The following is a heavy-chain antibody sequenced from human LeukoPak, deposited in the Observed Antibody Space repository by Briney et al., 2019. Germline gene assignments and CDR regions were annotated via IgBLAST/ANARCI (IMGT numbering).Heavy chain of an antibody. CDR3: VTRSGGYYY. V-gene: IGHV3-53*01. D-gene: IGHD1-26*01. CDR2: IYNAGDR. Sequence: GGSLRLSCAASGFTVSSNYMSWVRQAPGKGLEWVSVIYNAGDRYYADSVKSRFTISRDSSKNTLYLQVNSLRAEDTAVYYCVTRSGGYYYWGQGILVTVSS. J-gene: IGHJ4*02. CDR1: GFTVSSNY.